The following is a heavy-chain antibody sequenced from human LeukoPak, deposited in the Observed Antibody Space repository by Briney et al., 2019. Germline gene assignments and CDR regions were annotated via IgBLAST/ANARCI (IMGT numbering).Heavy chain of an antibody. CDR1: GYTFTSYD. Sequence: GASVKVSXKASGYTFTSYDINWVRQATGQGLEWMGWMNPNSGNTGYAQKFQGRVTITRNTSISTAYMELSSLRPEDTAVYYCARAPGPYDILTGYDYWGQGTLVTVSS. CDR3: ARAPGPYDILTGYDY. CDR2: MNPNSGNT. D-gene: IGHD3-9*01. J-gene: IGHJ4*02. V-gene: IGHV1-8*03.